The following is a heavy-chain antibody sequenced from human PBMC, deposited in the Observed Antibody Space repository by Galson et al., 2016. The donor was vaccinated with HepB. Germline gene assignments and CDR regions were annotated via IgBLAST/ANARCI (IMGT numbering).Heavy chain of an antibody. V-gene: IGHV2-5*02. CDR3: ALRPIPRSGAVWFDP. D-gene: IGHD2-21*01. CDR1: GFSLNSGGVG. CDR2: IFWDDDK. J-gene: IGHJ5*02. Sequence: PALVKPTQTLTLTCTFSGFSLNSGGVGVGWIRQPPGKALEWLSIIFWDDDKRYSPSLESRLTITKDTSRNQVVLTMTNMDPVDTATYYCALRPIPRSGAVWFDPWGPGILVTVSS.